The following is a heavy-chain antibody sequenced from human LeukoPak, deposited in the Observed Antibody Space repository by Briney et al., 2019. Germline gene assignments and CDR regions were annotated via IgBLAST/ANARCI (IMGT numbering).Heavy chain of an antibody. J-gene: IGHJ6*02. Sequence: GASVKVSCKASGGTFSSYAISWVRQAPGQGLEWMGGIIPIFGTANYAQKFQGRVTITADESTSTAYMELSSLRSEDTAVYYCARGPSPTYGDYGFNGYYYYGMDVWGQGTTVTVSS. CDR3: ARGPSPTYGDYGFNGYYYYGMDV. D-gene: IGHD4-17*01. V-gene: IGHV1-69*13. CDR2: IIPIFGTA. CDR1: GGTFSSYA.